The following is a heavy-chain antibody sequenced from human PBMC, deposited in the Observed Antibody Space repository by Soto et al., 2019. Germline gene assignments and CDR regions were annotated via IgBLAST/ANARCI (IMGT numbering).Heavy chain of an antibody. D-gene: IGHD3-9*01. J-gene: IGHJ4*02. Sequence: PSETPALTCAVYGGSFSGHYWSWIRQPPGKGLEWIGEINHSGSTNYNPSLRSRTTISSDTSRNQFSLKVNSVTAADTAAYYCARAPYYDILTGMRWSYYFDSWGQGIQVTLSS. CDR1: GGSFSGHY. CDR3: ARAPYYDILTGMRWSYYFDS. CDR2: INHSGST. V-gene: IGHV4-34*01.